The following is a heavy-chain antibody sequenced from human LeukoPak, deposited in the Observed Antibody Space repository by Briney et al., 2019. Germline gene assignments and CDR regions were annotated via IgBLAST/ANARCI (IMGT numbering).Heavy chain of an antibody. CDR1: GGSISSYY. D-gene: IGHD2-15*01. CDR2: IYSSGST. CDR3: AREVSEGIVVVVRYYMDV. V-gene: IGHV4-4*07. Sequence: SETLSLTCTVSGGSISSYYWSWIRQPPGKGLEWIGRIYSSGSTNYNPSLKSRVTMSVDTSKNQFSLKVSSVTAADTAVYYCAREVSEGIVVVVRYYMDVWGTGTAVTVSS. J-gene: IGHJ6*03.